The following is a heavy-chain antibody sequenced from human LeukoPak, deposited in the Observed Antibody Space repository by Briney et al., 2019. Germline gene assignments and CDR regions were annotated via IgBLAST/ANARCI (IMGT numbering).Heavy chain of an antibody. D-gene: IGHD3-22*01. CDR2: ISGSGGST. CDR1: GFTFSSCA. V-gene: IGHV3-23*01. Sequence: GGSLRLSCAASGFTFSSCAMSWVRQAPGKGLEWVSAISGSGGSTYYADSVKGRFTISRDNSKNTLYLQMNSLRAEDTAVYYCAKGSHYYDSSGYYYPFWYWGQGTLVTVSS. CDR3: AKGSHYYDSSGYYYPFWY. J-gene: IGHJ4*02.